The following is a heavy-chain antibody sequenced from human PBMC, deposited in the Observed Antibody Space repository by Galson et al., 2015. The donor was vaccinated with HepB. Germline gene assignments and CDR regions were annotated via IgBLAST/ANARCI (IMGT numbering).Heavy chain of an antibody. V-gene: IGHV3-23*01. CDR1: GFTFTNYA. CDR3: AKSPYDYGSAGYLSAIDY. CDR2: VSDSGGST. Sequence: SLRLSCAASGFTFTNYAMSWVRQGPGKGLEWVSAVSDSGGSTFYADSVKGRFTISRDNSRNTLYLQLNSLRVEDTAVYYCAKSPYDYGSAGYLSAIDYWGQGTLVAVSS. J-gene: IGHJ4*02. D-gene: IGHD4/OR15-4a*01.